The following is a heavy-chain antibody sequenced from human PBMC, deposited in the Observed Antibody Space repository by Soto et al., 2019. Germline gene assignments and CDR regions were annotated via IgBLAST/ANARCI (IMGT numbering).Heavy chain of an antibody. CDR1: GGSIRSNDYY. D-gene: IGHD4-17*01. V-gene: IGHV4-39*01. Sequence: SETLSLTCTVSGGSIRSNDYYWGWIRQPPGKGLEWIGSIYYSGSTYYNPSLKSRVTISVDTSKNQFSLKLSSVTAADTAVYYCARSMTTVVTLDYWGQGTLVTVSS. CDR3: ARSMTTVVTLDY. J-gene: IGHJ4*02. CDR2: IYYSGST.